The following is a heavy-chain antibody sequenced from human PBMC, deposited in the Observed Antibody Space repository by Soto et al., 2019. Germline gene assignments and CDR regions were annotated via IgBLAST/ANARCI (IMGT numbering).Heavy chain of an antibody. CDR2: ISEGGGTP. CDR3: AKRNRYYFDS. Sequence: GGSLRLSCAASGFTFSAFAMSWVRQAPGKGLEWVSTISEGGGTPFCADSVKGRFTISRDNSKNTLHLQMTTLRAEDTAVYFCAKRNRYYFDSWGQGSLVTVSS. V-gene: IGHV3-23*01. J-gene: IGHJ4*02. CDR1: GFTFSAFA.